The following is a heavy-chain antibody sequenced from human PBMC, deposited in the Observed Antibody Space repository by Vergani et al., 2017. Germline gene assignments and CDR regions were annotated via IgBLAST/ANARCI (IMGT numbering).Heavy chain of an antibody. V-gene: IGHV4-59*01. CDR3: AGESDYGDKDAFDI. Sequence: VQLQESGPGLVKPSETLSLTCTVSGGPISSYYWSWIRQPPGKGLEWIGYIYYSGSTNYNPSLKSRVTISVDTSKNQFSLKLSSVTAADTAVYYCAGESDYGDKDAFDIWGQGTMVTVSS. CDR2: IYYSGST. J-gene: IGHJ3*02. D-gene: IGHD4-17*01. CDR1: GGPISSYY.